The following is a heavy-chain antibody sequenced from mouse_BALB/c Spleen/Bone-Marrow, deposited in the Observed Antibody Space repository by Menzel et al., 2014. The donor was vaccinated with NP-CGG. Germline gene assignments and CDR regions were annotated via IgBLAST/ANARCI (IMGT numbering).Heavy chain of an antibody. D-gene: IGHD2-13*01. J-gene: IGHJ2*01. V-gene: IGHV14-3*02. CDR3: ARYRLGTYFDY. Sequence: EVKVVESGAELVKPGASVKLSCTASGFNIKDTYMHWVKQRPEQGLEWIGRIDPANGNTKYDPKFQGEATITADTSSNTAYLQLSSLTSEDTAVYYCARYRLGTYFDYWGQGTTLTGSS. CDR1: GFNIKDTY. CDR2: IDPANGNT.